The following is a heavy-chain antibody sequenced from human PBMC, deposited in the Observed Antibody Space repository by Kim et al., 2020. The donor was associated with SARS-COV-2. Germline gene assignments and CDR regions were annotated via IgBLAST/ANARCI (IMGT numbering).Heavy chain of an antibody. V-gene: IGHV3-23*01. CDR3: AKIVADIVVVVALYYFDY. Sequence: GGSLRLSCAASGFTFSSYAMSWVRQAPGKGLEWVSAISGSGGSTYYADPVKGRFTISRDNSKNTLYLQMNSLRAEDTAVYYCAKIVADIVVVVALYYFDYWGQGTLVTVSS. CDR2: ISGSGGST. D-gene: IGHD2-15*01. CDR1: GFTFSSYA. J-gene: IGHJ4*02.